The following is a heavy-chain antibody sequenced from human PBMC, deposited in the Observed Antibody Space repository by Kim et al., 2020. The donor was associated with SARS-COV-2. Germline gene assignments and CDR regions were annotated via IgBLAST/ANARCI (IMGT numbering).Heavy chain of an antibody. J-gene: IGHJ6*02. V-gene: IGHV4-39*01. D-gene: IGHD1-26*01. CDR3: ARHGRYSGSYLSLLDV. Sequence: LKSRVTISVDTSKNQLSLKLSSVTAADTAVYYCARHGRYSGSYLSLLDVWGQGTTVTVSS.